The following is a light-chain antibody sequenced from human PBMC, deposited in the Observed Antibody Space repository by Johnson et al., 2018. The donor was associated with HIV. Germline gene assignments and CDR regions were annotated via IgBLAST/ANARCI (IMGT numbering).Light chain of an antibody. CDR3: GAWDGSLTAGSYV. CDR1: SSNIGNNY. J-gene: IGLJ1*01. CDR2: DNN. Sequence: QSVLTQSPSVSAAPGQKVTISCSGSSSNIGNNYVSWYQQLPGTAPKLLMYDNNKLPSGIPDRFSGSKSGTSATLGITGLQTGDEADYYCGAWDGSLTAGSYVFGTGTKVTVL. V-gene: IGLV1-51*01.